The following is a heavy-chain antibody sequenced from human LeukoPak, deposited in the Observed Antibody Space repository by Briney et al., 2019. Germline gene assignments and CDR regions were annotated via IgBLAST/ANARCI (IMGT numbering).Heavy chain of an antibody. V-gene: IGHV4-4*07. CDR1: GGSISSYY. Sequence: SETLSLTCTVSGGSISSYYWSWIRQPAGKGLEWIGPIYTSGSTNYNPSLKSRVTMSVDTSKNQFSLKLSSVTAADTAVYYCARELVYYYDSSGYYLDAFDLWGQGTMVTVSS. D-gene: IGHD3-22*01. J-gene: IGHJ3*01. CDR3: ARELVYYYDSSGYYLDAFDL. CDR2: IYTSGST.